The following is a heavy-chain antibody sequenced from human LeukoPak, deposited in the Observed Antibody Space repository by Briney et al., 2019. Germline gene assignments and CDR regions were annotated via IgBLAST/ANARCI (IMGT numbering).Heavy chain of an antibody. J-gene: IGHJ5*02. CDR2: INHSGST. D-gene: IGHD3-9*01. CDR3: ARVNLRDYYDILTGYPARHNWFDP. Sequence: KTSETLSLTCAVYGGSFSGYYWSWIRQPPGKGLEWIGEINHSGSTNYNPSLKSRVTISVDTSKNQFSLKLSPVTAADTAVYYCARVNLRDYYDILTGYPARHNWFDPWGQGTLVTVSS. CDR1: GGSFSGYY. V-gene: IGHV4-34*01.